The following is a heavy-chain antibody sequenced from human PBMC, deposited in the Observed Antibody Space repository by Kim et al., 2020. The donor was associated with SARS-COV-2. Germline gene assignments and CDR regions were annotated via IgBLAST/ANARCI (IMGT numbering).Heavy chain of an antibody. CDR1: GFTFSSYA. D-gene: IGHD6-13*01. Sequence: GGSLRLSCAASGFTFSSYAMHWVRQAPGKGLEWVAVISYDGSNKYYADSVKGRFTISRDNSKNTLYLQMNSLRAEDTAVYYCARGDSSSWREEFYYYYGMDVWGQGTTVTVSS. CDR2: ISYDGSNK. CDR3: ARGDSSSWREEFYYYYGMDV. J-gene: IGHJ6*02. V-gene: IGHV3-30*04.